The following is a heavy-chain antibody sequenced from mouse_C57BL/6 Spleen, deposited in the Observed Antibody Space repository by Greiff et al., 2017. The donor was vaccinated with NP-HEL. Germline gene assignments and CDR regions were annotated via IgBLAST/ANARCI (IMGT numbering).Heavy chain of an antibody. V-gene: IGHV5-4*03. D-gene: IGHD2-2*01. J-gene: IGHJ3*01. CDR2: ISDGGSYT. CDR3: ARGGGYEGGPAWFAY. CDR1: GFTFSSYA. Sequence: EVKLVESGGGLVKPGGSLKLSCAASGFTFSSYAMSWVRQTPEKRLEWVATISDGGSYTYYPDNVKGRFTISRDNAKNNLYLQMSNLKSEDTAMYYCARGGGYEGGPAWFAYWGQGTLVTVSA.